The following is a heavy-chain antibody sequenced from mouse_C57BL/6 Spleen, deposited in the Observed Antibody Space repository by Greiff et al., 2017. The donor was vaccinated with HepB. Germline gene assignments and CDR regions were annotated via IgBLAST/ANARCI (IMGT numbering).Heavy chain of an antibody. V-gene: IGHV3-6*01. CDR2: ISYDGSN. CDR1: GYSITSGYY. CDR3: ARGGYYAMDY. J-gene: IGHJ4*01. Sequence: EVKLVESGPGLVKPSQSLSLTCSVTGYSITSGYYWNWIRQFPGNKLEWMGYISYDGSNNYNPSLKNRISIIRDTSKNQFCLKLNSVTTEDTATYYCARGGYYAMDYWGQGTSVTVSS.